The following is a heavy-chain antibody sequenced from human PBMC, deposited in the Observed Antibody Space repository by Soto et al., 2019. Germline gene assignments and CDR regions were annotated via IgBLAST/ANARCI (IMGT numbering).Heavy chain of an antibody. V-gene: IGHV1-3*01. Sequence: GASVKVSCKASGYTFTSYAMHWVRQAPGQRLEWMGWINAGNGNTKYSQKFQGRVTITRDTSASTAYMELSSLRSEDTAVYYCARDGMGSVPIPGIAAAGSYNFDYWGQGTLVTVSS. CDR3: ARDGMGSVPIPGIAAAGSYNFDY. J-gene: IGHJ4*02. CDR1: GYTFTSYA. CDR2: INAGNGNT. D-gene: IGHD6-13*01.